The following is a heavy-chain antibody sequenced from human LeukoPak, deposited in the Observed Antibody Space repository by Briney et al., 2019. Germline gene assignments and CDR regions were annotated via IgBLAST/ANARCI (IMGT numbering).Heavy chain of an antibody. CDR3: ARSVLRYFDWLSPLDY. V-gene: IGHV1-2*02. J-gene: IGHJ4*02. Sequence: ASVKVSCKASGYTFTGYYMHWVRQAPGQGPEWMGWINPNSGGTNYAQKFQGRVTMTRDTSISTAYMELSRLRSDDTAVYYCARSVLRYFDWLSPLDYWGQGTLVTVSS. D-gene: IGHD3-9*01. CDR2: INPNSGGT. CDR1: GYTFTGYY.